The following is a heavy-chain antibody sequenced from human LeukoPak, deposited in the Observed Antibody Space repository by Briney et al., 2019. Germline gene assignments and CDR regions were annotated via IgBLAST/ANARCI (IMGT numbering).Heavy chain of an antibody. Sequence: GGSLRLSCAASGFPFSASAMTWVRQAPGKGLEWVSHILSTGTTYYADSVRGRFTISRDNYKNTLYLEMNSLRAEDTAIYYCAKMKGHPLPKYYMDVWGQGTTVTVSS. CDR2: ILSTGTT. V-gene: IGHV3-23*01. J-gene: IGHJ6*01. CDR3: AKMKGHPLPKYYMDV. CDR1: GFPFSASA. D-gene: IGHD1-26*01.